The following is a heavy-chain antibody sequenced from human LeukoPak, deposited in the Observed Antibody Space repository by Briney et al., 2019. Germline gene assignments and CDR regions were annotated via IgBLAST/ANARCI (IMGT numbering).Heavy chain of an antibody. V-gene: IGHV3-15*01. CDR1: GFTFSNAW. CDR3: TTLEWFGELLYLDY. CDR2: IKSKTDGGTT. D-gene: IGHD3-10*01. J-gene: IGHJ4*02. Sequence: PGGSLRLSCAASGFTFSNAWMSWVRQAPGKGLEWVGRIKSKTDGGTTDYAAPVKGRFTISRDDSKNTLYLQMNSLKTEDTAVYYCTTLEWFGELLYLDYWGQGTLVTVSS.